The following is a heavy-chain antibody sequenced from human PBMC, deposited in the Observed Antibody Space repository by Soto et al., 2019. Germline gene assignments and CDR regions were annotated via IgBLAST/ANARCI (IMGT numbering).Heavy chain of an antibody. Sequence: QVQLQESGPGLVKPSQTLSLTCTVSGGSISSGGYYWSWIRQHPGKGLEWIGYIYYSGSTYYNPSCTSXXTXSXXTSKTQFSLKLSSVTAADTAVYYCATWGGYSNFDYWGQGTLVTVSS. V-gene: IGHV4-31*03. CDR3: ATWGGYSNFDY. CDR1: GGSISSGGYY. CDR2: IYYSGST. J-gene: IGHJ4*02. D-gene: IGHD7-27*01.